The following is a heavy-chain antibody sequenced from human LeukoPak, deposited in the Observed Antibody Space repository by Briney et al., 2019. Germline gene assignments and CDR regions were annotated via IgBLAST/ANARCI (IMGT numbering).Heavy chain of an antibody. CDR1: GFTFSSYA. Sequence: GGSLRLSCAGSGFTFSSYAMSWVRQAPGKGLEWVSAISDSGDYTYYADSVKGRFTISRDNSKNTLYLHVNSLRAEDTAVYYCAKDTSIGKYCTSGVCSLFDYWGQGTRVTVSS. CDR2: ISDSGDYT. D-gene: IGHD2-8*01. J-gene: IGHJ4*02. CDR3: AKDTSIGKYCTSGVCSLFDY. V-gene: IGHV3-23*01.